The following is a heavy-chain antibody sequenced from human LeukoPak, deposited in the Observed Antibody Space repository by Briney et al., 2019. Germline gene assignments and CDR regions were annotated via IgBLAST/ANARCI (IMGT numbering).Heavy chain of an antibody. CDR3: ARDRGDYDYNWFDP. V-gene: IGHV1-3*01. J-gene: IGHJ5*02. CDR2: INAGNGNT. CDR1: GYTFSSES. Sequence: ASVKVSCKASGYTFSSESIHWVRQAPGQRLEWLGWINAGNGNTKCSQKFQGRVTITRDTSASTAYMELSSLSSVDTAVYYCARDRGDYDYNWFDPWGQGTLVTVSS. D-gene: IGHD4-17*01.